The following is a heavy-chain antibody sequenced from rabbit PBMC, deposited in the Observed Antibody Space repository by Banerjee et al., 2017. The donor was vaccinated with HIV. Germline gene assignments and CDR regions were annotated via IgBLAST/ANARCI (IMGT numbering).Heavy chain of an antibody. V-gene: IGHV1S40*01. J-gene: IGHJ4*01. CDR2: IYPDYGST. Sequence: KETGGGLVQPGESLTLSCKASGFTISSYHTGWVRQAPGKGLEWIACIYPDYGSTDYATWAKGRFTISKTSSTTVTLQMTSLTAADTATYFCARDQSAYGGDGYGYYFDLWGPGTLVTV. D-gene: IGHD6-1*01. CDR3: ARDQSAYGGDGYGYYFDL. CDR1: GFTISSYH.